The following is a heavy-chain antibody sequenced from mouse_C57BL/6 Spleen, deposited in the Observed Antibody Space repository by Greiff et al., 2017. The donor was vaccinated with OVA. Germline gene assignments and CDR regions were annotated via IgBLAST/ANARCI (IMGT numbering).Heavy chain of an antibody. CDR2: IDPSDSET. Sequence: VQLQQPGAELVRPGSSVKLSCKASGYTFTSYWMHWVKQRPIQGLEWIGNIDPSDSETHYNQKFKDKATLTVDKSSSTAYMQLSSLTSEDSAVYYCARSRDGSYGNYDYAMDYWGQGTSVTVSS. CDR1: GYTFTSYW. V-gene: IGHV1-52*01. J-gene: IGHJ4*01. CDR3: ARSRDGSYGNYDYAMDY. D-gene: IGHD2-1*01.